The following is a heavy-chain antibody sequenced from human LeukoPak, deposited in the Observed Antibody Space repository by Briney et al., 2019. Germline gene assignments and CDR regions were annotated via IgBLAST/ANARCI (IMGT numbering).Heavy chain of an antibody. D-gene: IGHD5-18*01. CDR1: GYTFTGYY. Sequence: GASVKVSCKASGYTFTGYYMHWVRQAPGQGLEWMGWINPNSGGTNYAQKFQGRVTMTRDTSISTAYMELSRLRSDGTAVYYCARFKTAMEPREAFDIWGQGTMVTVSS. CDR3: ARFKTAMEPREAFDI. J-gene: IGHJ3*02. V-gene: IGHV1-2*02. CDR2: INPNSGGT.